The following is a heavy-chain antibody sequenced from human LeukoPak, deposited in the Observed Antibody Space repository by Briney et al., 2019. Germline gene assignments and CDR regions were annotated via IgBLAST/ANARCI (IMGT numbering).Heavy chain of an antibody. D-gene: IGHD4-17*01. V-gene: IGHV4-4*07. CDR2: IYTSGTT. CDR3: ANSIDFDYGDYYFDY. J-gene: IGHJ4*02. CDR1: GGSISSYY. Sequence: SETLSLTCTVSGGSISSYYWSWIRQPAGKGLEWIGRIYTSGTTHYNPSLKSRVTMSVDTSKNQFSLKLSSVTAADTAVYYCANSIDFDYGDYYFDYWGQGALVTISS.